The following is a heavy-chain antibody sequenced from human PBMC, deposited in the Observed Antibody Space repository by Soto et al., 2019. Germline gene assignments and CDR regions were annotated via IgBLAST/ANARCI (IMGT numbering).Heavy chain of an antibody. CDR2: ISSDGGST. Sequence: VGSLRLSCVASGFSFGSYWMHWVRQVPGGGLMWVSRISSDGGSTDYADSVQGRFTTSRDNAKNTLYLQMNSLRAEDTAVYYCAKVLLAGTYYYYGMDVWGQGTTVTVSS. CDR1: GFSFGSYW. V-gene: IGHV3-74*01. CDR3: AKVLLAGTYYYYGMDV. J-gene: IGHJ6*02. D-gene: IGHD6-19*01.